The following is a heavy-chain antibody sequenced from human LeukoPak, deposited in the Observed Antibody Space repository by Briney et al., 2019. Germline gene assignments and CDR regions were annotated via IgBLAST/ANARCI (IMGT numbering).Heavy chain of an antibody. J-gene: IGHJ6*03. D-gene: IGHD5-12*01. Sequence: GGSLRLSCAASGFTFSSYWMSWVRQAPGKGLEWVSAISGSGGSTYYADSVRGRFTISRDNSKNTLYLQMNSLRAEDTAVYYCARDPSADIVATIFYYYYYMDVWGKGTTVTVSS. CDR2: ISGSGGST. V-gene: IGHV3-23*01. CDR1: GFTFSSYW. CDR3: ARDPSADIVATIFYYYYYMDV.